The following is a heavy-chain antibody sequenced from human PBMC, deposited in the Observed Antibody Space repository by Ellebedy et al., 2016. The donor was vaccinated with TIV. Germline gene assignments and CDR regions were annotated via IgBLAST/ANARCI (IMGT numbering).Heavy chain of an antibody. CDR3: DAGYDN. J-gene: IGHJ4*02. Sequence: GESLKISCAASGFTFTNFAMTWVRQAPGAGLECISVISASGVATYADSVKGRFTISRDDSKSTIYLQMNRLRVDDTALYYCDAGYDNWGQGALVTVSS. CDR1: GFTFTNFA. D-gene: IGHD5-12*01. CDR2: ISASGVAT. V-gene: IGHV3-23*01.